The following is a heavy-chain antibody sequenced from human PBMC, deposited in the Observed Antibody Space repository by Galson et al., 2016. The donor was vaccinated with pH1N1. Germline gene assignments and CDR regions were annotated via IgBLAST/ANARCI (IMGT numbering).Heavy chain of an antibody. V-gene: IGHV1-69*02. J-gene: IGHJ6*02. Sequence: SVKVSCKASGGTLSRHTIRWVRQAPGQGLEWMGRILPIVGITDYAQKLQGRVTIIADRSTSTVSMELSGLTSDDTAVYYCASETGSSGMDVWDQGTTVTVSS. CDR1: GGTLSRHT. D-gene: IGHD3-10*01. CDR3: ASETGSSGMDV. CDR2: ILPIVGIT.